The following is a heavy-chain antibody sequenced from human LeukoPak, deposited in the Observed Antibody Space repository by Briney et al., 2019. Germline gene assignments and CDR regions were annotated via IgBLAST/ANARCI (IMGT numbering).Heavy chain of an antibody. CDR2: IYYSGST. CDR1: GYSISSGHY. J-gene: IGHJ4*02. D-gene: IGHD6-19*01. CDR3: ARGLSSSGWYRKTDY. V-gene: IGHV4-61*01. Sequence: SETLSLTCTVSGYSISSGHYWGWIRQPPGKGLEWIGYIYYSGSTDYNPSLKSRVTISVDTSKNQFSLQLSSVTAADTAVYYCARGLSSSGWYRKTDYWGQGTLVTVSS.